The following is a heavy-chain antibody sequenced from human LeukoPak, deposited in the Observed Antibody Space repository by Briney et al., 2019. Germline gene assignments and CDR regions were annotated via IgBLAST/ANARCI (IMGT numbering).Heavy chain of an antibody. CDR3: ARVERVSQWLAPYYYYMDV. CDR1: GYTFTSYG. Sequence: ASVKVSCKASGYTFTSYGISWVRQAPGQGLEWMGWISAYNGNTNYAQKLQGRVTMTTDTSTSTAYMELRSLRSDDTAVYYYARVERVSQWLAPYYYYMDVWGKGTTVTVSS. J-gene: IGHJ6*03. V-gene: IGHV1-18*01. CDR2: ISAYNGNT. D-gene: IGHD6-19*01.